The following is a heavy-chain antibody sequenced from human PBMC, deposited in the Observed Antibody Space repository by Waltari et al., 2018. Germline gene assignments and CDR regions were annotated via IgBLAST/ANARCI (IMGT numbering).Heavy chain of an antibody. D-gene: IGHD3-16*01. Sequence: EVQLVESGGGLVKPGGSLRLSCAASGFTFSSYSLNWVRQAPGKGLEWVSSISSSSSYIYYADSVKGRFTISRDNAKNSLYLQMNSLRAEDTAVYYCARERGLGYFDYWGQGTLVTVSS. CDR1: GFTFSSYS. J-gene: IGHJ4*02. V-gene: IGHV3-21*01. CDR2: ISSSSSYI. CDR3: ARERGLGYFDY.